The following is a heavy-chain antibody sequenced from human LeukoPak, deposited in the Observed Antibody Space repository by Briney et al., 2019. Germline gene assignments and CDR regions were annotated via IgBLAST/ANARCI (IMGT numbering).Heavy chain of an antibody. CDR3: ARARGKMATGTFDY. D-gene: IGHD5-24*01. CDR2: ISSSSSTI. Sequence: GGSLRLSCAASGFTFSSYSMNWVRQAPGKGLEWVSYISSSSSTIYYADSVKGRFTISRDNAKNSLYLQMNGLRDEDTAVYYCARARGKMATGTFDYWGQGTLVTVSS. J-gene: IGHJ4*02. CDR1: GFTFSSYS. V-gene: IGHV3-48*02.